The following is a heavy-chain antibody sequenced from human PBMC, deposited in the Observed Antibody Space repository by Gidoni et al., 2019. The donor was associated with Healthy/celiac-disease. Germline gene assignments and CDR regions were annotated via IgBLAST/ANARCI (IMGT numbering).Heavy chain of an antibody. D-gene: IGHD3-10*01. CDR2: IYYSGST. V-gene: IGHV4-59*01. CDR3: ARDGPGIASPRYFQH. J-gene: IGHJ1*01. Sequence: QVQLQESGPGLVKPSETLSLTCTVSGGSISSYYWSWIRQPPGKGLEWIGYIYYSGSTNYHPSLKSRVTISVDTSKNQFSLKLSSVTAADTAVYYCARDGPGIASPRYFQHWGQGTLVTVSS. CDR1: GGSISSYY.